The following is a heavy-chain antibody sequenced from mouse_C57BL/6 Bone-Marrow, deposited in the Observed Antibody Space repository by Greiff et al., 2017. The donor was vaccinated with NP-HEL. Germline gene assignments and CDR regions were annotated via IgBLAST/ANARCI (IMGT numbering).Heavy chain of an antibody. CDR3: ASWRDYDGYSMDY. V-gene: IGHV1-54*01. J-gene: IGHJ4*01. D-gene: IGHD2-4*01. CDR1: GYAFTNYL. CDR2: INPGSGGT. Sequence: QVQLQQSGAELVRPGTSVKVSCKASGYAFTNYLIEWVKQRPGQGLEWIGVINPGSGGTNYNEKFKGKATLTADKSSSTAYMQLSSLTSEDSAVYFCASWRDYDGYSMDYWGQGTSVTVSS.